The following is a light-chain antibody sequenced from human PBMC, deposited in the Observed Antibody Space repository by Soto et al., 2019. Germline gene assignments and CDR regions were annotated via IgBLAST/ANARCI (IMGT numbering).Light chain of an antibody. CDR1: QSVSSN. CDR2: GAS. V-gene: IGKV3-15*01. J-gene: IGKJ1*01. CDR3: QQYNNWPPGT. Sequence: EIVMTQSPATLSVSPGERATLSCRASQSVSSNLAWYQQKPGQAPRLLIYGASTRATGIPARFSGSGSGTEFPLTFSRLQSEDFAVYYCQQYNNWPPGTFGQGTKVEIK.